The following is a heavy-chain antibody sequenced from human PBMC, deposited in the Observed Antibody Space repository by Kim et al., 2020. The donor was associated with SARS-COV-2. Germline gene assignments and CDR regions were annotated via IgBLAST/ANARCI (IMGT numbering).Heavy chain of an antibody. Sequence: SVKVSCKASGGTFSSYAISWVRQAPGQGLEWMGGIIPIFGTANYAQKFQGRVTITADESTSTAYLELSSLRSEDTAVYYCARAVAGTLGFVDWFDPWGQGTLVTVSS. V-gene: IGHV1-69*13. CDR3: ARAVAGTLGFVDWFDP. J-gene: IGHJ5*02. D-gene: IGHD6-19*01. CDR2: IIPIFGTA. CDR1: GGTFSSYA.